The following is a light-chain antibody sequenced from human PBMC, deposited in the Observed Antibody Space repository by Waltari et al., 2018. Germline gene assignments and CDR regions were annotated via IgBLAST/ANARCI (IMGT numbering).Light chain of an antibody. CDR1: SSNLGSKT. V-gene: IGLV1-44*01. J-gene: IGLJ1*01. CDR2: SND. CDR3: AAWDGSLNAYV. Sequence: QSVLTQPPSASGTPGQRVTISCSGSSSNLGSKTVNWYQPLPGTAPKLLIYSNDQRPSGIPDRFSGSKSGTSASLAISGLQSEDEADYHCAAWDGSLNAYVFGGGTKVTVL.